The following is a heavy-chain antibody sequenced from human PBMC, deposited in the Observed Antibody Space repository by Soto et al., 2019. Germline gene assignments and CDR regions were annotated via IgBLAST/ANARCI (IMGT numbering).Heavy chain of an antibody. V-gene: IGHV3-21*01. D-gene: IGHD3-3*01. CDR3: ARELTIFGVVRYFDC. CDR2: ISSSSSYI. Sequence: EVQLVESGGGLVKPGGSLRLSCAASGFTFSGFTMNWVRQAPGKGLEWVSSISSSSSYIYYADSVKGRFTISRDNAKNSLYLQMNSLRAEDTAVYYCARELTIFGVVRYFDCWGQGTLVTVSS. J-gene: IGHJ4*02. CDR1: GFTFSGFT.